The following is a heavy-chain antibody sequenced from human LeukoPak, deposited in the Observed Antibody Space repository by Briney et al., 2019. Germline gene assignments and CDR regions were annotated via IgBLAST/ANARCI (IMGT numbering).Heavy chain of an antibody. Sequence: PGGSLRLSCAASGFTFNRYWMHWVRQAPGKGLEWVAVISYDGSNKYYADSVKGRFTISRDNSKNTLYLQMNSLRAEDTAVYYCARGSQGLDYWGQGTLVTVSS. CDR3: ARGSQGLDY. CDR1: GFTFNRYW. J-gene: IGHJ4*02. CDR2: ISYDGSNK. V-gene: IGHV3-30*03.